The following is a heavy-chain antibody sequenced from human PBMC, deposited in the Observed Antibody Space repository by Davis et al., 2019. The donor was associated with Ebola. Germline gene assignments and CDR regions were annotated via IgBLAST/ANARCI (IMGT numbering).Heavy chain of an antibody. J-gene: IGHJ6*03. CDR1: GYSFTSYW. Sequence: GESLKISCKGSGYSFTSYWIGWVRQMPGQLLSCILLISPGDSDTRYSPSFQGQVTISADKSISTAYLQWRSLKASDTAMYYCARHHHQVPVVPAAIRPSGLEGGYYYMDVWGKGTTVTVSS. CDR3: ARHHHQVPVVPAAIRPSGLEGGYYYMDV. V-gene: IGHV5-51*01. D-gene: IGHD2-2*02. CDR2: ISPGDSDT.